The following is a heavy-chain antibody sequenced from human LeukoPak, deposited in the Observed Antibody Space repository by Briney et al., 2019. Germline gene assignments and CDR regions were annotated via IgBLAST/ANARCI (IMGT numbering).Heavy chain of an antibody. V-gene: IGHV1-69*13. Sequence: SVKVSCKASGGTFSSYAISWVRQAPGQGLEWMGGIIPIFGTANYAQKFQGRVTITADESTSTAYMKLSSLRSEDTAVYYCARVVVPAAIAPGMDVWGQGTTVTVSS. CDR1: GGTFSSYA. J-gene: IGHJ6*02. CDR3: ARVVVPAAIAPGMDV. CDR2: IIPIFGTA. D-gene: IGHD2-2*01.